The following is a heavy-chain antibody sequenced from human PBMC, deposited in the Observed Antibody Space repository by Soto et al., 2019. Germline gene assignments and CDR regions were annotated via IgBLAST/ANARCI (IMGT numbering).Heavy chain of an antibody. V-gene: IGHV3-23*01. D-gene: IGHD3-3*01. J-gene: IGHJ6*02. CDR2: ISDGGERT. CDR1: GFTFSDYV. CDR3: ARDRSTDFGLDV. Sequence: EVLLLESGGDSVQPGGSLRLSCIGSGFTFSDYVMSWVRQVPGKGLEWVSSISDGGERTDYRDSVRGGFTISRDNARFTLHLQMNSLRVDDTATYFCARDRSTDFGLDVWGQGTTVTVSS.